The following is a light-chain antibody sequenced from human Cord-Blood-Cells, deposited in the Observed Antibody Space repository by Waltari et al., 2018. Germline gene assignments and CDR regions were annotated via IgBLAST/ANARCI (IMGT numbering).Light chain of an antibody. CDR3: QQYGSSPRT. V-gene: IGKV3-20*01. CDR2: GAS. J-gene: IGKJ1*01. Sequence: GTLSLSPGERATLSCRASQSVSSSYLAWYQQKPGQAPRLLIYGASSRATGIPDRFSGSGSGTDFTLTISRLEPEDFAVYYCQQYGSSPRTFGQGTKVEIK. CDR1: QSVSSSY.